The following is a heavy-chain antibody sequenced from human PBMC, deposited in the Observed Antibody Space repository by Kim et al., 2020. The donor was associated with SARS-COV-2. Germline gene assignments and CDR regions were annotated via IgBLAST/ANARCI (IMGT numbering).Heavy chain of an antibody. CDR3: ARRGGLGYCSGGSCYYFDY. V-gene: IGHV4-39*07. D-gene: IGHD2-15*01. CDR2: IYYSGST. J-gene: IGHJ4*02. CDR1: GGSISSSSYY. Sequence: SETLSLTCTVSGGSISSSSYYWGWIRQPPGKGLEWIGSIYYSGSTYYNPSLKSRVTISVDTSKNQFSLKLSSVTAADTAVYYCARRGGLGYCSGGSCYYFDYWGQGTLVTVSS.